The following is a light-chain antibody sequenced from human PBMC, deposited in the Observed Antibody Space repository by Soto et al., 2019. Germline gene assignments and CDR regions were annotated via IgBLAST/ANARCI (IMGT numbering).Light chain of an antibody. Sequence: QTVVTQEHSLTVSPGGTVTLTCASSTGAVTSDYYPNWLQQKPGQAPRSLIHSTYARHFWTPARFSGSLLGGKAALTVSGVQPEDEADYYCLLYHGAAQVFGGGTKLTVL. CDR2: STY. J-gene: IGLJ3*02. CDR3: LLYHGAAQV. CDR1: TGAVTSDYY. V-gene: IGLV7-43*01.